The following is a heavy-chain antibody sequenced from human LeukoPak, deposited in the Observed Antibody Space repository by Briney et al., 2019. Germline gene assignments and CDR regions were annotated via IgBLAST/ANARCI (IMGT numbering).Heavy chain of an antibody. D-gene: IGHD6-19*01. V-gene: IGHV3-74*01. CDR1: GFSFSGHW. CDR3: ARGSAVGAFDI. J-gene: IGHJ3*02. Sequence: GGSLRLSCTASGFSFSGHWMHWARQLPGKGLAWVSRISPTGSTTSYADSVKGRFTVSRDNAKNTLYLQVNNLRAEDTAVYYCARGSAVGAFDIWGQGTMVTVSS. CDR2: ISPTGSTT.